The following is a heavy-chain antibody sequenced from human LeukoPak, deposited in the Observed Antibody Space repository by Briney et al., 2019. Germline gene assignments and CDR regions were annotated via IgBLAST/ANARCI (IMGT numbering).Heavy chain of an antibody. CDR1: GYSISSGYY. D-gene: IGHD3-22*01. CDR3: AREPGYYDSSGSDY. V-gene: IGHV4-38-2*02. Sequence: SETLSLTCTVSGYSISSGYYWGWIRQPPGKGLEWIGSIYHSGSTYYNPSLKSRVTISVDTSKNQFSLKLSSVTAADTAVYYCAREPGYYDSSGSDYWGQGTLVTVSS. CDR2: IYHSGST. J-gene: IGHJ4*02.